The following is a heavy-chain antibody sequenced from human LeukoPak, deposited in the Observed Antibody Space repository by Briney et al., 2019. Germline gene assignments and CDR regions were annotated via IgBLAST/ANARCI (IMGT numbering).Heavy chain of an antibody. V-gene: IGHV4-59*01. D-gene: IGHD3-22*01. J-gene: IGHJ2*01. CDR3: ARVDYYDSSGSRSYYFDL. CDR2: IYYSGST. Sequence: SETLSLTCTVSGGSITSYYWSWIRQPPGKGLEWIGYIYYSGSTNYNPSLKSRVTMSVDTSKNQFSLKLSSVTAADTAVYYCARVDYYDSSGSRSYYFDLWGRGTLVTVSS. CDR1: GGSITSYY.